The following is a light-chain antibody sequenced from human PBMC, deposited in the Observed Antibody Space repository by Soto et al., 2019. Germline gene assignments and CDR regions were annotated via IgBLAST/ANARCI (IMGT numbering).Light chain of an antibody. V-gene: IGLV2-23*01. J-gene: IGLJ1*01. CDR1: SSVVGNYEL. CDR3: CSYAGSSTYV. Sequence: QSLGTHPASLSGSPGHSITISCTETSSVVGNYELVSWYQQITGKAPKFILYEGSKRHSAVSNRFSGSKSGNTDSLTISGLQAEDEADYYCCSYAGSSTYVFGTGTKVTVL. CDR2: EGS.